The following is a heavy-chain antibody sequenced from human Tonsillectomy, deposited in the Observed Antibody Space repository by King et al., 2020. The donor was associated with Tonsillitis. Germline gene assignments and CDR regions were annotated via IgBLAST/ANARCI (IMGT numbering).Heavy chain of an antibody. J-gene: IGHJ6*02. V-gene: IGHV4-4*07. D-gene: IGHD3-10*01. Sequence: VQLQESGPGLVKPSETLSLTCAVSGGSISSYYWRWIRQPAGKGLEWIGRIYSSGSTNYNPSLKSRVTMSVDTSKNQFSLKLSSVTAADTAVYYCARDDGSGSSYYYGMNVGGQGTTVTVSS. CDR2: IYSSGST. CDR1: GGSISSYY. CDR3: ARDDGSGSSYYYGMNV.